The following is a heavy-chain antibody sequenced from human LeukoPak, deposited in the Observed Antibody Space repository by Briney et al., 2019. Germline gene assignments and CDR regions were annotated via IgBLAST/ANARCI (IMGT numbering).Heavy chain of an antibody. J-gene: IGHJ4*02. CDR2: IYYSGST. CDR1: GGSISSSSYY. CDR3: AMVSRFDY. Sequence: SETLSLTCTVSGGSISSSSYYWGWIRQPPGKGLEWIGSIYYSGSTYYNPSLKSRVTISVDTSKNQFSLKLSSVTAADTAVYYCAMVSRFDYWGQGTLVTVSS. V-gene: IGHV4-39*01. D-gene: IGHD5-18*01.